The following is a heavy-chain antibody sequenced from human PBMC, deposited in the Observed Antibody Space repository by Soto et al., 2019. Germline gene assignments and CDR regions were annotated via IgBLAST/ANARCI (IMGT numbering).Heavy chain of an antibody. CDR3: ARWDGNGDY. Sequence: EVQLLQSGGGLVQPGGSLRLSCAASGFTFSSYTINWVRQAPGKGLEWVSGISGGGDKIWQPDSVKGRFTISRDNSTKTVYLQTNSLRADDTAVYYCARWDGNGDYWGPRPLVTVS. D-gene: IGHD1-26*01. J-gene: IGHJ4*02. V-gene: IGHV3-23*01. CDR2: ISGGGDKI. CDR1: GFTFSSYT.